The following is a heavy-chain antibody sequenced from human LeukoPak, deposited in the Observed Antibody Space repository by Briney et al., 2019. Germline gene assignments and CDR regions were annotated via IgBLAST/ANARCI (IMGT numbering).Heavy chain of an antibody. Sequence: SETLSLTCTVSGGSMSSYYWSWIRQPPGKGLEWIGYIYYSGSTKYNPSLKSRVTISVDTSKNQFSLKLSSVTAADTAVYYCARGARAGYDLEPFDYWGQGTLVTVSS. CDR1: GGSMSSYY. V-gene: IGHV4-59*08. D-gene: IGHD5-24*01. CDR2: IYYSGST. J-gene: IGHJ4*02. CDR3: ARGARAGYDLEPFDY.